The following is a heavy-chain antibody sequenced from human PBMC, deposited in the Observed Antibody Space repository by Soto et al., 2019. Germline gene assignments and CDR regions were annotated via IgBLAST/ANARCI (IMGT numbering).Heavy chain of an antibody. CDR3: AKVYYGSGSNWFDP. J-gene: IGHJ5*02. Sequence: GGSLRLSCAASGFTFSSYWMHWVRQAPGKGLVWVSRINSDGSSTSYADSVKGRFTISRDNAKNTLYLQMNSLRAEDTAVYYCAKVYYGSGSNWFDPWGQGTLVTVSS. CDR1: GFTFSSYW. V-gene: IGHV3-74*01. D-gene: IGHD3-10*01. CDR2: INSDGSST.